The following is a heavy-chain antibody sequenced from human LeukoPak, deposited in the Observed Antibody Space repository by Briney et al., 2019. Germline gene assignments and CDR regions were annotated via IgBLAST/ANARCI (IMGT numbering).Heavy chain of an antibody. CDR2: INQDASAK. J-gene: IGHJ4*02. CDR3: ASRSYESGSYFKRD. Sequence: GGSLRLSCAASGFSFTYFWMTWVRQAPGKGLEWVANINQDASAKYYVDSVKGRFTISRDNAKKSLYLLMNNLTAEDTAVYYCASRSYESGSYFKRDWGQGTLVTVSS. D-gene: IGHD3-10*01. V-gene: IGHV3-7*01. CDR1: GFSFTYFW.